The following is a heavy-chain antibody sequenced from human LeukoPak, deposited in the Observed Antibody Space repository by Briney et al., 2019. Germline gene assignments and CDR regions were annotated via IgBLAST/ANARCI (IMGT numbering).Heavy chain of an antibody. CDR2: MNPNSGNT. D-gene: IGHD3-22*01. Sequence: GASVKVSCKASGYTFTSYDINWVRQATGQGLEWMGWMNPNSGNTGYAQKFQGRVTITRNTFISTAYMELSSLRSEDTAVYYCARGLYYYDSSGLGYWGQGTLVTVSS. J-gene: IGHJ4*02. CDR1: GYTFTSYD. CDR3: ARGLYYYDSSGLGY. V-gene: IGHV1-8*03.